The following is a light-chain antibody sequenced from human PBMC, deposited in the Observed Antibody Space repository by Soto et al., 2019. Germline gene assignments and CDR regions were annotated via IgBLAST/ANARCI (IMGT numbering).Light chain of an antibody. CDR1: QTISSW. Sequence: DIQMTQSPSTLSGSVGDRVTITCRASQTISSWLAWYQQKPGKAPKLLIYAASTLQSGVPSRFSGSGSGTEFTLTISSLQPEDFATYYCQQLNSYSITFGQGTRLEIK. CDR3: QQLNSYSIT. V-gene: IGKV1-5*01. CDR2: AAS. J-gene: IGKJ5*01.